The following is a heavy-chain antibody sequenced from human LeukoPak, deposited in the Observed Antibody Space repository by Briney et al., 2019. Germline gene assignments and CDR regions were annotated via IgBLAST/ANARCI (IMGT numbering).Heavy chain of an antibody. CDR2: ISGSGGST. V-gene: IGHV3-23*01. D-gene: IGHD3-10*01. J-gene: IGHJ3*02. CDR1: GFTFSSYA. CDR3: AKGTTYYYGSGSYFGDAFDI. Sequence: AGGSLRLSCAASGFTFSSYAMSWVRQAPGKGLEWVSAISGSGGSTYYADSVKGRFTISRDNSKNTLYLQMNSLRAEDAAVYYCAKGTTYYYGSGSYFGDAFDIWGQGTMVTVSS.